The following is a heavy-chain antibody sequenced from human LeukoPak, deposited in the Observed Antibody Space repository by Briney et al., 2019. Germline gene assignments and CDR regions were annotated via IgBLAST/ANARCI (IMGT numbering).Heavy chain of an antibody. D-gene: IGHD4-23*01. CDR2: ISYDGSNK. Sequence: GRSLRLSCAASGFTFSSYGMHWVRQAPGKGLEWVAVISYDGSNKYYADSVKGRFTISRDNSKNTLYLQMNSLRAEDTAVYYCAKDQGFLTLEYGGLDYWGQGTLITVSS. J-gene: IGHJ4*02. CDR3: AKDQGFLTLEYGGLDY. V-gene: IGHV3-30*18. CDR1: GFTFSSYG.